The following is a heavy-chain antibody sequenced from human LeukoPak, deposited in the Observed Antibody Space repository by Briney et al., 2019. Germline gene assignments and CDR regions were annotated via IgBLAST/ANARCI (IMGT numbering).Heavy chain of an antibody. Sequence: GGSLRLSCAASGFTFSSYGMHWVRQAPGKGLEWVAVISYDGSNKYYADSMKGRFTISRDNAKNSLYLQMNSLRAEDTAVYYCARDLSRAFDIWGQGTMVTVSS. CDR3: ARDLSRAFDI. J-gene: IGHJ3*02. CDR2: ISYDGSNK. D-gene: IGHD2-2*01. V-gene: IGHV3-30*03. CDR1: GFTFSSYG.